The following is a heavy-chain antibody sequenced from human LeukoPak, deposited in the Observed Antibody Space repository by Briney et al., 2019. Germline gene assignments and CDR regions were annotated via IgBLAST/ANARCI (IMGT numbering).Heavy chain of an antibody. V-gene: IGHV3-74*01. CDR2: ISPDGRTT. J-gene: IGHJ4*02. D-gene: IGHD1-26*01. CDR1: GFTFSSNW. CDR3: VYSGNYRFDY. Sequence: PGRSLRLSCAASGFTFSSNWMHWVRQAPGKGLVWVSRISPDGRTTTYADSVEGRFTISRDNAKNTLYLQMNSLRAEDTAVYYCVYSGNYRFDYWGQGNLVTVSS.